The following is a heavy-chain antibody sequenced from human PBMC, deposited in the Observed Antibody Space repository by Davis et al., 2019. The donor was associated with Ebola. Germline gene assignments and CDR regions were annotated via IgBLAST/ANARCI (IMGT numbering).Heavy chain of an antibody. D-gene: IGHD3-3*01. Sequence: SETLSLTCTVSGGSISSSSYYWGWIRQPPGKGLEWIGSIYYSGSTYYNPSLKSRVTISVDTSKNQFSLKLSSVTAADTAVYYCARHWVFGVVIAATDNWFDPWGQGTLVTVSS. J-gene: IGHJ5*02. CDR1: GGSISSSSYY. CDR2: IYYSGST. V-gene: IGHV4-39*01. CDR3: ARHWVFGVVIAATDNWFDP.